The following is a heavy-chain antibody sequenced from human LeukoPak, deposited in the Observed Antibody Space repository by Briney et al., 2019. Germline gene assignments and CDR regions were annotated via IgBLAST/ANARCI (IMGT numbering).Heavy chain of an antibody. CDR1: GYSISSGYY. J-gene: IGHJ4*02. CDR2: IYHSGST. Sequence: SETLSLTCTVSGYSISSGYYWGWIRQPPGKGLEWIGSIYHSGSTYYNPSLKSRVTISVDTSKNQFSLKLSSVTAADTAVYYCARGRPRPPPARGSSIAARPLDYWGQGTLVTVSS. D-gene: IGHD6-6*01. CDR3: ARGRPRPPPARGSSIAARPLDY. V-gene: IGHV4-38-2*02.